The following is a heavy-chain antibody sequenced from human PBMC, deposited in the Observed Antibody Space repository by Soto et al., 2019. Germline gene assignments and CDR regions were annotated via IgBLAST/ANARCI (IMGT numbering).Heavy chain of an antibody. V-gene: IGHV1-69*01. CDR1: GGTFRTFA. J-gene: IGHJ6*02. CDR2: IIPVFGTP. D-gene: IGHD6-13*01. Sequence: QVQLVQSGAEVKEPGSSVKVSCKASGGTFRTFAISWVRQAPGQGPEWMGGIIPVFGTPNYAQKFQGRVTITADESTSTAYMELSSLRSEDTAVYYCARGGYSSTWSNLLDRSGLDVWGQGTTVTVSS. CDR3: ARGGYSSTWSNLLDRSGLDV.